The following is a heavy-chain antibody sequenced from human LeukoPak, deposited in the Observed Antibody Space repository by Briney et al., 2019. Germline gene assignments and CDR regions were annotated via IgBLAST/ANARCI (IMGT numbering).Heavy chain of an antibody. J-gene: IGHJ4*02. CDR3: ARGDGYYFDY. CDR2: IYYSGST. V-gene: IGHV4-31*03. D-gene: IGHD2-21*01. Sequence: SETLSLTCTVSGGSISSGGYYWSWIRQHPGKGREWIGYIYYSGSTYYNPSLKSRTTISVDTSKNQFSLKLSSVTAADTAVYYCARGDGYYFDYWGQGTLVTVSS. CDR1: GGSISSGGYY.